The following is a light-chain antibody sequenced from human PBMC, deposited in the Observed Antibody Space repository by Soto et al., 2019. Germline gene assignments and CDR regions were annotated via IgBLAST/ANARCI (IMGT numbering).Light chain of an antibody. CDR2: DAS. CDR3: QQRSNWPLT. J-gene: IGKJ4*01. V-gene: IGKV3-11*01. Sequence: EILLTQSPATLSLSPGERATLSCRASQSVSSYLAWYQQKPGQAPRPLIYDASNRATGIPARFSGSGSGTDFTLTISSLEPEDFAVYYCQQRSNWPLTFGGGTKVDIK. CDR1: QSVSSY.